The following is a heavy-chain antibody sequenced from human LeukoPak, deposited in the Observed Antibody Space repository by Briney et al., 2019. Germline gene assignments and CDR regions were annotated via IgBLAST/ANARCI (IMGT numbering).Heavy chain of an antibody. CDR2: VYNSANT. J-gene: IGHJ4*02. Sequence: SETLSLTCSVSGGSIRNYYWSWIRQPPGKGLEWIGYVYNSANTNYNPSLGSRVTISVDTSKNQFSLKLSSVTAADTAVYYCARRPGPIFGVVISRYFDYWGQGTLVTVSS. V-gene: IGHV4-59*12. CDR3: ARRPGPIFGVVISRYFDY. CDR1: GGSIRNYY. D-gene: IGHD3-3*01.